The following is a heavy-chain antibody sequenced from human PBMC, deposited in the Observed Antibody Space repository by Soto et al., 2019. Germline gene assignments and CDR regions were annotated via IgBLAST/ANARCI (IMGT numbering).Heavy chain of an antibody. J-gene: IGHJ4*02. CDR1: GGSISSYY. D-gene: IGHD3-22*01. Sequence: SETLSLTCTVSGGSISSYYWSWIRQPPGKGLEWIGYIYYSGSTNYNPSLKSRVTISVDTSKNQFSLKLSSVTAADTAVYYCAREHSSGYLYYWGQGTLVTVSS. V-gene: IGHV4-59*01. CDR3: AREHSSGYLYY. CDR2: IYYSGST.